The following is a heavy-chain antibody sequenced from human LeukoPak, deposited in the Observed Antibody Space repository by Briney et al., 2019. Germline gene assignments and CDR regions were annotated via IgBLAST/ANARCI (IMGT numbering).Heavy chain of an antibody. D-gene: IGHD4-11*01. J-gene: IGHJ4*02. Sequence: GASVKVSCKASGYTFTGYYMHWVRQAPGQGLEWMGWINPNSGGTNYAQKFQGRVTMTRDTSISTAYMALSRLRSDDTAVYYCARDCSTVHLASDWGQGTLVTASS. V-gene: IGHV1-2*02. CDR2: INPNSGGT. CDR1: GYTFTGYY. CDR3: ARDCSTVHLASD.